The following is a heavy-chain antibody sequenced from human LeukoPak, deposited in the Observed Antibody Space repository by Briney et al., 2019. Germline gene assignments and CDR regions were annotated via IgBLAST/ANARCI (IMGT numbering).Heavy chain of an antibody. CDR2: IIPIFGAA. Sequence: ASVKVSCKASGGTFSRYGINWVRQAPGQGLEWMGGIIPIFGAANYAQKLQGRVTMTTDTSTSTAYMELRSLRSDDTAVYYCARLSTFGGYGLADYYYYMDVWGKGTTVTISS. D-gene: IGHD5-12*01. CDR1: GGTFSRYG. J-gene: IGHJ6*03. CDR3: ARLSTFGGYGLADYYYYMDV. V-gene: IGHV1-69*05.